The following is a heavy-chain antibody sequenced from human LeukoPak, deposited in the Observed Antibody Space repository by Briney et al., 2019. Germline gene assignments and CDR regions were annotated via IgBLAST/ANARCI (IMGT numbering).Heavy chain of an antibody. Sequence: ASVKVSCKASGYTFTSYGISWVRQAPGQGLEWMGWISAYNGNTNYAQKLQGRVTMTTDTSTSTAYMELRSLRSDDTAVYYCARDRPLPRIEMATIRPWDYWGQGTLVTVSS. CDR2: ISAYNGNT. D-gene: IGHD5-24*01. J-gene: IGHJ4*02. V-gene: IGHV1-18*01. CDR3: ARDRPLPRIEMATIRPWDY. CDR1: GYTFTSYG.